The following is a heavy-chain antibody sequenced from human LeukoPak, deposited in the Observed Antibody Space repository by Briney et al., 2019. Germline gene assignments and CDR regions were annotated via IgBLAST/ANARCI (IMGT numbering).Heavy chain of an antibody. Sequence: ASVKVSCKTSGYTFTDYYIHWVRQAPGQGLEWMGWINPNSGATNYAQNFQGRVTMTRDTSISTADMELTSLRPDDAAVYYCAKGREVRPDSSSKNYLYDYWGQGALVIVSS. CDR3: AKGREVRPDSSSKNYLYDY. CDR2: INPNSGAT. CDR1: GYTFTDYY. J-gene: IGHJ4*02. V-gene: IGHV1-2*02. D-gene: IGHD6-13*01.